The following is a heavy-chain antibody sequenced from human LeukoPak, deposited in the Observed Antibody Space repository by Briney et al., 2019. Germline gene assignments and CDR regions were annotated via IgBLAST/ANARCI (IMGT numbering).Heavy chain of an antibody. CDR3: ARGYSSYDYFDY. D-gene: IGHD5-12*01. CDR1: GFTFSTYA. J-gene: IGHJ4*02. CDR2: ISSSSSYI. Sequence: GGSLGLSFAASGFTFSTYAMSWVRQAPGKGLEWVSSISSSSSYIYYADSVKGRFTISRDNAKNSLYLQMNSLRAEDTAVYYCARGYSSYDYFDYWGQGTLVTVSS. V-gene: IGHV3-21*01.